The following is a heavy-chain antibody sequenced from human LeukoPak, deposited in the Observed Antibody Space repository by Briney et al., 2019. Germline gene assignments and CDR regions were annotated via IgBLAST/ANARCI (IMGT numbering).Heavy chain of an antibody. V-gene: IGHV4-39*07. CDR2: IYYSGST. Sequence: SETLSLTCTVSGVSISSSSYWAWIRQPPGKGLEWIGNIYYSGSTYYNPSLKSRLTISVDTSKNHFSLKLSSVTAADTAVYNCARVGSSWPHYYFDYWGQGTLVTVSS. J-gene: IGHJ4*02. CDR1: GVSISSSSY. CDR3: ARVGSSWPHYYFDY. D-gene: IGHD6-13*01.